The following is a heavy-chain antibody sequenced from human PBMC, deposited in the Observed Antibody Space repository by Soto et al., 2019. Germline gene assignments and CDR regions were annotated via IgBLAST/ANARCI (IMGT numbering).Heavy chain of an antibody. D-gene: IGHD1-26*01. CDR3: ASDLVGASDSYGLDV. CDR1: GFTFSNYG. J-gene: IGHJ6*02. V-gene: IGHV3-33*01. CDR2: IWHDGNNK. Sequence: WGSLRLSCAASGFTFSNYGMHWVRQAPGKGLEWVAIIWHDGNNKYYADSVRGRFIISRDNSKNRLYLQMNSLRAEDTAVYYCASDLVGASDSYGLDVWGQGTPVTVSS.